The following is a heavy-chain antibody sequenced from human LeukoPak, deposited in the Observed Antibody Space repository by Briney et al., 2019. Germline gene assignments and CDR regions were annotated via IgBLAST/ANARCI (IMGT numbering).Heavy chain of an antibody. V-gene: IGHV4-59*01. CDR3: ARVYCSSTSCLWGIAFDI. D-gene: IGHD2-2*01. CDR1: GGSISSYY. Sequence: SETLSLTCTVSGGSISSYYWSWIRQPPGKGLEWIGYIYYSGSTNYNPSLKSRVTISVDTSKNQFSLELSSVTAADTAVYYCARVYCSSTSCLWGIAFDIWGQGTMVTVSS. J-gene: IGHJ3*02. CDR2: IYYSGST.